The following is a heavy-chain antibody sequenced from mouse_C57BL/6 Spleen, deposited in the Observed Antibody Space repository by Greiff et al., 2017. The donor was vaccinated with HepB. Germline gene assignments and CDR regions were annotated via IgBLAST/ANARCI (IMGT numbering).Heavy chain of an antibody. CDR1: GFTFSSYT. V-gene: IGHV5-9*01. J-gene: IGHJ3*01. CDR2: ISGGGGNT. Sequence: DVKLVESGGGLVKPGGSLKLSCAASGFTFSSYTMSWVRQTPEKRLEWVATISGGGGNTYYPDSVKGRFTISRDNAKNTLYLQMSSLRSEDTALYYCARHPPYGYDSPWFAYWGQGTLVTVSA. D-gene: IGHD2-2*01. CDR3: ARHPPYGYDSPWFAY.